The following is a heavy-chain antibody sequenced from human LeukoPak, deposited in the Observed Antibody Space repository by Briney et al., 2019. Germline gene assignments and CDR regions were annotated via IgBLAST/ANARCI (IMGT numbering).Heavy chain of an antibody. V-gene: IGHV1-24*01. CDR3: ATVQLPSYYDILTGRYYFDY. D-gene: IGHD3-9*01. Sequence: ASVKVSCKVSGYTLTELSMHWVRQAPGKGLELMGGFDPEDGETIYAQKFQGRVTMTEDTSTDTAYMELSSLRSEDTAVYYCATVQLPSYYDILTGRYYFDYWGQGTLVTVSS. CDR2: FDPEDGET. CDR1: GYTLTELS. J-gene: IGHJ4*02.